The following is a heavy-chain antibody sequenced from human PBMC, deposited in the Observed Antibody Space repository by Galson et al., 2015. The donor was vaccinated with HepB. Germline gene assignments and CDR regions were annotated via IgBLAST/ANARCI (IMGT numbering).Heavy chain of an antibody. CDR1: GYTFTDHY. J-gene: IGHJ4*02. V-gene: IGHV1-2*02. CDR2: INPNSGGT. CDR3: ARNDYGDYAGSPPDY. D-gene: IGHD4-17*01. Sequence: SVKVSCKASGYTFTDHYMHWVRQAPGQGLEWMGWINPNSGGTNYAQKLQGRVTMTRDTSISTAYMELSRLRSDDTAVYYCARNDYGDYAGSPPDYWGQGTLVTVSS.